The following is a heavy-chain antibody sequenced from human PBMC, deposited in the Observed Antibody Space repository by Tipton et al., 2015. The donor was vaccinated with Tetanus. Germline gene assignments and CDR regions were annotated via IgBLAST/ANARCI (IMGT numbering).Heavy chain of an antibody. CDR3: ARTQGSALIGY. Sequence: TLSLTCTVSGGSISTYHWNWIRQFPRKGLEWIGYFDYFGTTKYNPSLKSRVAMSVDTSKNQLSLKLSSVTAADTAVYYCARTQGSALIGYWGQGTLVTVSS. CDR2: FDYFGTT. V-gene: IGHV4-59*01. D-gene: IGHD2-8*01. J-gene: IGHJ4*02. CDR1: GGSISTYH.